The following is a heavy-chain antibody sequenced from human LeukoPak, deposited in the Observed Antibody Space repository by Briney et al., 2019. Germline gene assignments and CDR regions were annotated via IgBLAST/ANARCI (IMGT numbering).Heavy chain of an antibody. J-gene: IGHJ4*02. V-gene: IGHV4-61*01. D-gene: IGHD3-22*01. Sequence: SETLSLTCTVSGYSISSGYYWLCIREPPGKGLEWSGYIYYSGSTNYNPSLKSRVTISVDTSKNQFSLKLSSVTASDTAVHYCAGTYYYDSSGYYHYSLWGQGTLVTVSS. CDR1: GYSISSGYY. CDR3: AGTYYYDSSGYYHYSL. CDR2: IYYSGST.